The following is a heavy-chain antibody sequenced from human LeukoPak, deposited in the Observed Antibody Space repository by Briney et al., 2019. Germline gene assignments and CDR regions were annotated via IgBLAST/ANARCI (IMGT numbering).Heavy chain of an antibody. V-gene: IGHV4-34*01. CDR1: GFTFSDYY. D-gene: IGHD5-18*01. CDR2: INHSGST. CDR3: AREKLWRTKPPNYYYYYGMDV. Sequence: PGGSLRLSCAASGFTFSDYYMSWIRQPPGKGLEWIGEINHSGSTNYNPSLKSRVTISVDTSKNQFSLKLSSVTAADTAVYYCAREKLWRTKPPNYYYYYGMDVWGQGTTVTVSS. J-gene: IGHJ6*02.